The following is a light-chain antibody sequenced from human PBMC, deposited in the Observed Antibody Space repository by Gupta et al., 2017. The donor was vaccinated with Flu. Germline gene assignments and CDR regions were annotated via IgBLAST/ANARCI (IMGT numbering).Light chain of an antibody. V-gene: IGLV1-40*01. CDR3: QSYDSSLSGSV. Sequence: QSVLTQPPSVSRAPGQRVTISCPGSSSNIGAGYDVHWYQQLPGTAPKLLIYVNSNRPSGVPDRFSGSKSGTSASLAITGLQAEDEADYYCQSYDSSLSGSVFGGGTKLTVL. CDR2: VNS. CDR1: SSNIGAGYD. J-gene: IGLJ3*02.